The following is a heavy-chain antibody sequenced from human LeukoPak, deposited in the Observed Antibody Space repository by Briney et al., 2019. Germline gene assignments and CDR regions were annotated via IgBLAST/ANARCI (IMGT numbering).Heavy chain of an antibody. CDR1: GFTFSNYG. CDR3: ARDGNGWGFDN. CDR2: IYSDGSNK. J-gene: IGHJ4*02. Sequence: GRSLRLSCAASGFTFSNYGMHWVRQAPGKGLEWVALIYSDGSNKYYADSVKGRFTISRDNSKNTVYLQMNSLRAEDTAVYSCARDGNGWGFDNWGQGTLVTVSS. D-gene: IGHD6-19*01. V-gene: IGHV3-33*08.